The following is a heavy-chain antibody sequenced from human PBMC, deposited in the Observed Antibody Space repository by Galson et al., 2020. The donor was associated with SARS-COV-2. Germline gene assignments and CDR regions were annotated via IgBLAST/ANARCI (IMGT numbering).Heavy chain of an antibody. CDR1: GFTFSSYS. CDR3: ARDYVRSKQLASYYYYYGMDV. CDR2: ISSSSSYI. D-gene: IGHD3-16*01. J-gene: IGHJ6*02. V-gene: IGHV3-21*01. Sequence: GGSLRLSCAASGFTFSSYSMNWVRQAPGKGLEWVSSISSSSSYIYYADSVKGRFTISRDNAKNSLYLQMNSLRAEDTAVYYCARDYVRSKQLASYYYYYGMDVWGQGTTVTVSS.